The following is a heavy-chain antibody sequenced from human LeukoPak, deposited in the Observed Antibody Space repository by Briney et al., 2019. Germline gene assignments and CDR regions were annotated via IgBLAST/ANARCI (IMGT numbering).Heavy chain of an antibody. V-gene: IGHV3-23*01. CDR3: AKTPTLYSRPLDY. CDR1: GFTFRSYW. D-gene: IGHD3-22*01. CDR2: IDGNGGTT. J-gene: IGHJ4*02. Sequence: GGSLRLSCAASGFTFRSYWMTWVRQAPGKGLEWVSSIDGNGGTTYYADSVKGRFTISRYNSKNTLYLQMNSLRAEDTAVYYCAKTPTLYSRPLDYWGQGTLVPVSS.